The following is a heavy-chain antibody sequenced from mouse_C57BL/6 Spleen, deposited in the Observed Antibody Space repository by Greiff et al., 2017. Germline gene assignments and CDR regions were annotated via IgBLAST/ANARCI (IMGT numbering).Heavy chain of an antibody. D-gene: IGHD4-1*01. CDR2: ISSGSSTI. Sequence: EVMLVESGGGLVKPGGSLKLSCAASGFTFSDYGMHWVRQAPEKGLEWVAYISSGSSTIYYADTVKGRFTISRDHAKNTLFLQMTSLRSEDTAMYYCARMGRGVYYSMDYWGQGTSVTVSA. CDR1: GFTFSDYG. J-gene: IGHJ4*01. V-gene: IGHV5-17*01. CDR3: ARMGRGVYYSMDY.